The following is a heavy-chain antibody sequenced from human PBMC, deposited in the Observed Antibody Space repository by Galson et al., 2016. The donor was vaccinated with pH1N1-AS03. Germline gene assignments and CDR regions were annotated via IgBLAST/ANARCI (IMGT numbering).Heavy chain of an antibody. J-gene: IGHJ3*01. Sequence: QSGAEVKKPGDSLKISCKSSGYGFNGYWTGWVRQMPGKGLEWMGIIFPGDSDTRYSPSFQGQDTISADKSTRTTYLQWRSLKASDTAIYYCARPAHYDSSGRDALDVWGQGTMLIVSS. CDR1: GYGFNGYW. V-gene: IGHV5-51*03. D-gene: IGHD3-22*01. CDR3: ARPAHYDSSGRDALDV. CDR2: IFPGDSDT.